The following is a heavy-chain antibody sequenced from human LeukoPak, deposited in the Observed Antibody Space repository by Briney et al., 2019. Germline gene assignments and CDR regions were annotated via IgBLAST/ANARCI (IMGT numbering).Heavy chain of an antibody. V-gene: IGHV3-7*01. J-gene: IGHJ4*02. CDR1: GFIFSSYW. CDR2: IKQDGSEK. D-gene: IGHD3-22*01. CDR3: ARDSYYYDSSGYYGVNYFDC. Sequence: TGGSLRLSCAASGFIFSSYWMSWVRQAPGKGLEWVANIKQDGSEKYYVDSVKGRFTISRDNAKNSLYLQMNSLRAEDTAVYYCARDSYYYDSSGYYGVNYFDCWGQGTLVTVSS.